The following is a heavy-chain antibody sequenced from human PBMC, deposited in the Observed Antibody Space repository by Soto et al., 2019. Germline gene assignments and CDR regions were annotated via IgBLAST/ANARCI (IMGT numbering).Heavy chain of an antibody. J-gene: IGHJ6*02. CDR1: GYTFTSYG. Sequence: QVQLVQSGAEVKKPGASVKVSCKASGYTFTSYGISWVRQAPGQVLEWMGWISAYNGNTNYAQKLQGRVTMTTDTSTSTAYMELRSLRSDDTAVYYWARDRGFGEQYPNYYYGMDFWGQGTTVTVSS. D-gene: IGHD3-10*01. V-gene: IGHV1-18*01. CDR3: ARDRGFGEQYPNYYYGMDF. CDR2: ISAYNGNT.